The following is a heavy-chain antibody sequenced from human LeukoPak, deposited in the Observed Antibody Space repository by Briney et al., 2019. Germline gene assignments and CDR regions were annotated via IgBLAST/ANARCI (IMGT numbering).Heavy chain of an antibody. J-gene: IGHJ4*02. V-gene: IGHV3-7*01. Sequence: PGGSLRLSCAASGFTFSRYWMSWVRQAPGKGLEWVANIKQDGSEKYYVDSVKGRFTISRDNAKNSLYLQMNSLRAEDTAVYYCARVRWYGSGYSAFDYWGQGTLVTVSS. CDR1: GFTFSRYW. D-gene: IGHD3-22*01. CDR2: IKQDGSEK. CDR3: ARVRWYGSGYSAFDY.